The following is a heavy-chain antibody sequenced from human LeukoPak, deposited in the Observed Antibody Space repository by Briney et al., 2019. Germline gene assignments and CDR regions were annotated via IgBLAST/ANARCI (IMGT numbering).Heavy chain of an antibody. Sequence: SVKVSCKSSGGTFSSYAISWVRQAPGQGLEWMGGIIPIFGTANYAQKFQGRVTITADEATSTAYMELSSLRCKDTAVYYCARSMYSSSSISFDYWGQGTLVTVSS. CDR2: IIPIFGTA. D-gene: IGHD6-6*01. V-gene: IGHV1-69*13. CDR1: GGTFSSYA. CDR3: ARSMYSSSSISFDY. J-gene: IGHJ4*02.